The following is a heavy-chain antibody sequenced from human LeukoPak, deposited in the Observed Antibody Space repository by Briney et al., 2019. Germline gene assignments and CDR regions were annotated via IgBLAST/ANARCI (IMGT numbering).Heavy chain of an antibody. Sequence: GASVKVSCKASGYTFTSYGISWVRQAPGQGLEWMGWISAYNGNTNYAQKLQGRVTMTTDTSTSTAYMELRSLRSDDTAVYYCARDLSGEQQLDIYYFDYWGQGTLVTVSS. V-gene: IGHV1-18*01. CDR1: GYTFTSYG. CDR2: ISAYNGNT. CDR3: ARDLSGEQQLDIYYFDY. J-gene: IGHJ4*02. D-gene: IGHD6-13*01.